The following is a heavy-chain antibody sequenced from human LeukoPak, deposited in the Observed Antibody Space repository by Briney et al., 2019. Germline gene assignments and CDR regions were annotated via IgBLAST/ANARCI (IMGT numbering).Heavy chain of an antibody. V-gene: IGHV3-48*03. Sequence: GGSLRLSCAASGFTFSSYEMNWVRQAPGKGLEWVSYISSSGSTIYYADSVEGRFTISRDNAKNSLYLQMNSLRAEDTAVYYCAKDIVGGGDDYWGQGTLVIVSS. J-gene: IGHJ4*02. CDR3: AKDIVGGGDDY. CDR2: ISSSGSTI. CDR1: GFTFSSYE. D-gene: IGHD2-21*02.